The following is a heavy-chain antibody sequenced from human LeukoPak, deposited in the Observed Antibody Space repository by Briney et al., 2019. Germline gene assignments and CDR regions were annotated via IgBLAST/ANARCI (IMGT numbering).Heavy chain of an antibody. CDR1: GFTFSSYW. J-gene: IGHJ4*02. CDR2: IKQDGSEK. CDR3: ARDYYDSSGYTLRAN. D-gene: IGHD3-22*01. Sequence: GGSLRLSCAASGFTFSSYWMSWVRQAPGKGLEWVANIKQDGSEKYYVDSVKGRFTISRDNAKNSLYLQMNSLRAEDTAVYYCARDYYDSSGYTLRANWGQGTLVTVSS. V-gene: IGHV3-7*01.